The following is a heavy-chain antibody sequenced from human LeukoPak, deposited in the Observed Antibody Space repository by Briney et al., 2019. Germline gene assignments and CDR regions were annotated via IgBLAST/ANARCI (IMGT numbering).Heavy chain of an antibody. CDR2: VSASGGST. CDR1: GFIFSLHA. D-gene: IGHD6-13*01. Sequence: GGSLRLFCTASGFIFSLHAMSWVRQSTGEGLEWVSAVSASGGSTYDAASVGGRSTISRDNSKNTLYLQMNSLRDEDTAVYCCTRGVGAGGGPFSYFDYWGQGTLVTVSS. J-gene: IGHJ4*02. CDR3: TRGVGAGGGPFSYFDY. V-gene: IGHV3-23*01.